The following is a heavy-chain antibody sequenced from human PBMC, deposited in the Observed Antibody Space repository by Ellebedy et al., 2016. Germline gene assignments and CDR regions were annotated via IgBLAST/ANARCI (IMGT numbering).Heavy chain of an antibody. J-gene: IGHJ4*02. D-gene: IGHD3-10*01. Sequence: ASVKVSCKASGYTFTSYGISWVRQAPGRGLEWMGWISAYNGNTNYAENLQGRVTMTTDTSTSTAYMELTSLRSDDTAVYYCAREGGDFYGSGSYGDFDYWGQGTLVTVSS. CDR2: ISAYNGNT. CDR3: AREGGDFYGSGSYGDFDY. V-gene: IGHV1-18*01. CDR1: GYTFTSYG.